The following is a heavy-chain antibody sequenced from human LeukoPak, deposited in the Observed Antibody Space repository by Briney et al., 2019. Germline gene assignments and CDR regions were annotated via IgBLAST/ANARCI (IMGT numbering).Heavy chain of an antibody. D-gene: IGHD4-17*01. Sequence: SQTLSLTCTVSGGSISSGSYYWSWIRQPAGKGLEWIGRIYTSGSTNYNPSLKSRVTISVDTSKNQFSLKLSSVTAADTAVYYCASSKTTGIFDCWGQGTLVTVSS. J-gene: IGHJ4*02. CDR2: IYTSGST. V-gene: IGHV4-61*02. CDR1: GGSISSGSYY. CDR3: ASSKTTGIFDC.